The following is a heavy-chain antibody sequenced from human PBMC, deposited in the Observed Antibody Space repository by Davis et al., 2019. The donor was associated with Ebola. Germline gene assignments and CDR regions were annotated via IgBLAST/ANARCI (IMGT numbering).Heavy chain of an antibody. J-gene: IGHJ5*02. CDR1: GLTFDNYA. Sequence: PGGSLRLSCATSGLTFDNYAMHWFRQAPGKGLEWVSGITSNSGTTAYADSVKGRFTISRDNAKDYLYLQMNSLRIEDTAFYYRAKDFYGSGSYIDAWGQGTLVAVSS. CDR2: ITSNSGTT. V-gene: IGHV3-9*01. D-gene: IGHD3-10*01. CDR3: AKDFYGSGSYIDA.